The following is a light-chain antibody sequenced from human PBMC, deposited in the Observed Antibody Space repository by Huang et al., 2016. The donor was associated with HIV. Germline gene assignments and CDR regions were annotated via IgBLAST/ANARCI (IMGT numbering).Light chain of an antibody. CDR2: AAS. Sequence: DIQMTQSPPSLSASVGDRVTFTCRANQNITRSLNWYQQKPGRAPKLVFYAASTLEIGVPSRFSGSGSGSHFTLSIKNLQPEDFATYYCQQSFNIPRTFG. CDR1: QNITRS. V-gene: IGKV1-39*01. CDR3: QQSFNIPRT. J-gene: IGKJ1*01.